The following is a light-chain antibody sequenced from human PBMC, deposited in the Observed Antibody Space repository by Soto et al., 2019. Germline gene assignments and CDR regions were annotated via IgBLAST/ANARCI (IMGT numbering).Light chain of an antibody. CDR3: CSYAGTFTWV. V-gene: IGLV2-11*01. J-gene: IGLJ3*02. CDR2: NFN. CDR1: SSGLGDYNQ. Sequence: QSALTQPRSVSGSPGQSVTISCTGTSSGLGDYNQVSWYQQHPGKAPKLVIYNFNRRPSGVPDRFSGSKSGNTASLTISGLQAEDEADYYCCSYAGTFTWVFGGGTKVTVL.